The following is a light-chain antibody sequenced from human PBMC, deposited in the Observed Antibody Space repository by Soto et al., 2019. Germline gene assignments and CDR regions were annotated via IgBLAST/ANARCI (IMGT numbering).Light chain of an antibody. J-gene: IGKJ4*01. Sequence: ETVMTQSPGTLSVSPGESATLSCGTSQSVRSNLAWYQQKPGQAPRLLIYGASTRATGIPARFSGSGSGTDVTLTISYLRPEDSAVYFCQQYHDWVTFGGGTKVEI. CDR2: GAS. V-gene: IGKV3D-15*01. CDR3: QQYHDWVT. CDR1: QSVRSN.